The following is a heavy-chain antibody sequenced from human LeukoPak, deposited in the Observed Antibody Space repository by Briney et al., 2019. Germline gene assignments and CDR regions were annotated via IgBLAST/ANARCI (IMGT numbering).Heavy chain of an antibody. D-gene: IGHD2-15*01. J-gene: IGHJ3*02. CDR2: IIPIFGTA. Sequence: SVKVSCKASGGTFSSYAISWVRQAPGQGLEWMGGIIPIFGTANYAQKFQGRVTITTDESTSTAYMELSSLRSEDTAVYYCARYCSGGSCYSAFDIWGQGTKVTVSS. CDR3: ARYCSGGSCYSAFDI. CDR1: GGTFSSYA. V-gene: IGHV1-69*05.